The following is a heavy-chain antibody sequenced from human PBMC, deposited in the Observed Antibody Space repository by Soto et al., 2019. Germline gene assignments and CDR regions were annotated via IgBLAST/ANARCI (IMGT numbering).Heavy chain of an antibody. Sequence: EVQLVESGGGLVQPGGSLRLSCAASGFTFSSYWIHWVRQAPGKGLVWVSRINSDGSSTSYADSVKGRFTISRDNAKNTLYRHMNGRGAEARAVYSCAGHWARNRDYGGQGPLVTVSS. CDR2: INSDGSST. V-gene: IGHV3-74*01. CDR1: GFTFSSYW. CDR3: AGHWARNRDY. D-gene: IGHD3-16*01. J-gene: IGHJ4*02.